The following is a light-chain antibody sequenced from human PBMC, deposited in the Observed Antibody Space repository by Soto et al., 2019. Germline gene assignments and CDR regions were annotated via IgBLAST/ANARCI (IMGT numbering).Light chain of an antibody. J-gene: IGKJ1*01. V-gene: IGKV3-20*01. CDR2: GAS. CDR3: QQYYNWPRT. CDR1: QSVSTSY. Sequence: DIVLTQSPGTLSLSPGDRATLSCRASQSVSTSYLAWYQQKPGQAPRLLIYGASSRATGIPDRFSGSGSGTDFTLTISSLRSEDFAVYFCQQYYNWPRTFGQGTKVDIK.